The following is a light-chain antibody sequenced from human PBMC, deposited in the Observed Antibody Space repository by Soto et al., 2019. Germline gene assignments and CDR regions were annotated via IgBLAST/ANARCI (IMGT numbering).Light chain of an antibody. CDR2: DAS. CDR1: QSVNSK. V-gene: IGKV3-15*01. J-gene: IGKJ4*01. Sequence: IMMTQSPATLSVSPGERATLSCRASQSVNSKLAWYQQKPGQAPRLLMHDASTRATGIPARFSGSGSGTEFTLTISRLQSEDFGVYYCQQYNNWPLGFGGGTKVEIK. CDR3: QQYNNWPLG.